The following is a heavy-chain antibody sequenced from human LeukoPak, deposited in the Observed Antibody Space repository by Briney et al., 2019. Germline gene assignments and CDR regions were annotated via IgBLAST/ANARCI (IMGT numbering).Heavy chain of an antibody. Sequence: GGSLRLSCSASGFTFSTYAMHWVRQAPGRGLEHFSVISNSGGSTYYADSVKGRFTISRDNSKNTLYLQMSSLRPEDTAVYHCVKGLDTSTWYGNWFDPWGQGTLVTVCS. J-gene: IGHJ5*02. CDR2: ISNSGGST. V-gene: IGHV3-64D*06. CDR1: GFTFSTYA. CDR3: VKGLDTSTWYGNWFDP. D-gene: IGHD6-13*01.